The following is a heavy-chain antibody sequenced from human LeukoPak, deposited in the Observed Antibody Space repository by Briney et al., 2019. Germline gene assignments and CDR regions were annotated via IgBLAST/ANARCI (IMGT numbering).Heavy chain of an antibody. CDR2: ISRSTNHT. J-gene: IGHJ4*02. D-gene: IGHD2-15*01. CDR3: ARVSFADGGYFDY. CDR1: GFTFSSNV. Sequence: PGGSLRLSCVASGFTFSSNVLNWVRQAPGKGLEWVSSISRSTNHTYYADSLKGRFTISRDNAKNSLYLQMNSLRAEDTAVYYCARVSFADGGYFDYWGQGSLVTVSS. V-gene: IGHV3-21*01.